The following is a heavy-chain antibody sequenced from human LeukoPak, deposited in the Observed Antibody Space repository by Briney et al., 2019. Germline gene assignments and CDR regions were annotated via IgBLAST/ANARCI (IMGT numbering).Heavy chain of an antibody. CDR2: IYYSGST. Sequence: PSETLSLTCTVSGGSISSGGYYWSWIRQHPGKGLEWIGYIYYSGSTYYNPSLKSRVTISVDASKNQFSLKLSSVTAADTAVYYCARLPTMVRGVIAHFDYWGQGTLVTVSS. D-gene: IGHD3-10*01. CDR1: GGSISSGGYY. J-gene: IGHJ4*02. CDR3: ARLPTMVRGVIAHFDY. V-gene: IGHV4-31*03.